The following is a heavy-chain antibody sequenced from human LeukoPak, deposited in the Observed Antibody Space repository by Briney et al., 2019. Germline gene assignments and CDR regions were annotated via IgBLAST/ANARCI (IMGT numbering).Heavy chain of an antibody. V-gene: IGHV4-34*01. J-gene: IGHJ4*02. Sequence: PSETLSLTCAVYGGSFSGYYWSWIRQPPGKGLEWIGEINHSGSTNYNPSLKSRVTISVDTSKNQFSLKLSSVTAADTAVYYCARGGIYYGLGSYYGDYWGQGTLVTVSS. D-gene: IGHD3-10*01. CDR3: ARGGIYYGLGSYYGDY. CDR2: INHSGST. CDR1: GGSFSGYY.